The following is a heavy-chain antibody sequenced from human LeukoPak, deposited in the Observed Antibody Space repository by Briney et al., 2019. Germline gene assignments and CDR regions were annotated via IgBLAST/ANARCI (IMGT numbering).Heavy chain of an antibody. CDR2: IYTSGST. Sequence: SETLSLTCTVSGGPISSGSYYWSWIRQPAGKGLEWIGRIYTSGSTNYNPSLKSRVTISVDTSKNQFSLKLSSVTAADTAVYYCATGTTGTAAFDIWGQGTMVTVSS. V-gene: IGHV4-61*02. CDR3: ATGTTGTAAFDI. CDR1: GGPISSGSYY. D-gene: IGHD1-1*01. J-gene: IGHJ3*02.